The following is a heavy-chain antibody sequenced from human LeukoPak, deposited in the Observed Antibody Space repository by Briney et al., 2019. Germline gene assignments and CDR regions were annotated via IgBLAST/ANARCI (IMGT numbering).Heavy chain of an antibody. D-gene: IGHD4-17*01. CDR1: GGSISSGDYY. J-gene: IGHJ5*02. CDR2: IYYSGST. Sequence: SQTLSLTSTVSGGSISSGDYYWSWIRQPPGKGLEWIGYIYYSGSTYYNPSLKSRVTISVDTSKNQFSLKLSSVTAADTAVYYCARECTVTTVGGSFDWFDPWGQGTLVTVSS. CDR3: ARECTVTTVGGSFDWFDP. V-gene: IGHV4-30-4*08.